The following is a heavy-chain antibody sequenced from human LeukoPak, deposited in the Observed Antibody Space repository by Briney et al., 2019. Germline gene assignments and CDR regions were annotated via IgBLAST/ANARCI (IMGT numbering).Heavy chain of an antibody. J-gene: IGHJ4*02. CDR1: GFTFSSYD. V-gene: IGHV3-64*03. Sequence: GGSVRLSCSASGFTFSSYDMYWVRQAPGKGPEYVSGITSNGGSTYHADSVKGRFTISSDNSKNTLYLQMSGLRAEETAVYYCKTSPTSRIDYWGQGTLVTVSS. D-gene: IGHD1-7*01. CDR2: ITSNGGST. CDR3: KTSPTSRIDY.